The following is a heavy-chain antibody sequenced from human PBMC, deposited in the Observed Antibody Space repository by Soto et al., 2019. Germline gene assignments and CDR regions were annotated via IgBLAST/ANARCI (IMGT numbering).Heavy chain of an antibody. J-gene: IGHJ6*02. Sequence: SETLSLTCTVSGGSISSDYYHWTWVRQSPERGLEWIGYIHHSGSILYNPSLQSRVTISVDTSKNQFSLKLSSVTAADTAVYYRARGLGWWRYYYYYGMDVWGQGTTVTVSS. D-gene: IGHD2-8*02. V-gene: IGHV4-30-4*08. CDR1: GGSISSDYYH. CDR3: ARGLGWWRYYYYYGMDV. CDR2: IHHSGSI.